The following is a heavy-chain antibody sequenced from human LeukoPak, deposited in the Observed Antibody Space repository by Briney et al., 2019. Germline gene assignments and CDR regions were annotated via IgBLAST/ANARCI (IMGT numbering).Heavy chain of an antibody. CDR2: ISDSGGRT. Sequence: GGSLRLSCAVSGITLSNYGMSWVRQAPGKGLEWVAGISDSGGRTNHADSVKGRFTISRDNPKNTLHLQMNSLRAEDTAVYFCAKRGVVIRVILVGFHKEAYYFDSWGQGALVTVSS. D-gene: IGHD3-22*01. V-gene: IGHV3-23*01. CDR1: GITLSNYG. J-gene: IGHJ4*02. CDR3: AKRGVVIRVILVGFHKEAYYFDS.